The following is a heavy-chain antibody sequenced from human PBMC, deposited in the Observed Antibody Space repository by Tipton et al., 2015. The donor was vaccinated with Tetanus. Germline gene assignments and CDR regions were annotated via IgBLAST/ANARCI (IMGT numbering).Heavy chain of an antibody. D-gene: IGHD2-15*01. J-gene: IGHJ4*02. CDR3: AREADCSGGSCFSGVFDN. V-gene: IGHV3-33*01. CDR2: SWYDGTDK. Sequence: SLRLSCAASGFIFSSYGIHWVRQAPGKGLEWVAGSWYDGTDKYSADSVKGRFTISRDNSKNTPYLQMHSLRAEDTAVYYCAREADCSGGSCFSGVFDNWGQGTQVTVSS. CDR1: GFIFSSYG.